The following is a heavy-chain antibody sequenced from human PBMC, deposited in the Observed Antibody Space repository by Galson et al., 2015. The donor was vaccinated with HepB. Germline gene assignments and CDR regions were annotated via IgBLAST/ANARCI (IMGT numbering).Heavy chain of an antibody. D-gene: IGHD6-6*01. CDR1: GLTFSRYD. V-gene: IGHV3-13*01. Sequence: SLRLSCADSGLTFSRYDFHWVRQASGKGLEWVAAIGAGFDTYYPGSVKGRFTISRENAKNSLFLQMNSLRAGDTAVYYCAREVEDTTSSGWSLDLWGRGTLMTVSS. J-gene: IGHJ2*01. CDR3: AREVEDTTSSGWSLDL. CDR2: IGAGFDT.